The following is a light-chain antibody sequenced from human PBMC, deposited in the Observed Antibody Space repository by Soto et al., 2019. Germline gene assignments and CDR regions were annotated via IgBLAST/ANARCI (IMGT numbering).Light chain of an antibody. J-gene: IGKJ4*01. CDR1: QSVLYSSDNKNY. V-gene: IGKV4-1*01. Sequence: DIVMTQSPDSLAVSLGERATINCKSSQSVLYSSDNKNYLAWYQQKPGQPPKPLIKWASTRETGVPDRFSGSGSGTDFTLTISSLQAEDVAVYYCQQYYSPLSLTFGGGTKVEIK. CDR2: WAS. CDR3: QQYYSPLSLT.